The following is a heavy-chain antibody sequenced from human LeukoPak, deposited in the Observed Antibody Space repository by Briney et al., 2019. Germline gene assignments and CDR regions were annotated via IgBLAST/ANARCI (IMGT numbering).Heavy chain of an antibody. CDR3: ARGGGATDY. V-gene: IGHV3-7*04. D-gene: IGHD1-26*01. Sequence: GGSLRLSCAVSGFTFSDHWMGWVRQAPGKGLEWVANIKQDGSEIYYVDSVKGRFTTSRDNAKNSLFLQMNSLRAEDTAVYYCARGGGATDYRGQGTLVTVSS. CDR2: IKQDGSEI. CDR1: GFTFSDHW. J-gene: IGHJ4*02.